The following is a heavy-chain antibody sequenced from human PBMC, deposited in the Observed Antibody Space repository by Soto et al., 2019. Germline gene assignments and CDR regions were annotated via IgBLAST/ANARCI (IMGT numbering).Heavy chain of an antibody. V-gene: IGHV3-48*02. Sequence: EVQLVESGGGLVQPGGSLRLSCAASGFTFSSYSMNWVRQAPGKGLEWVSYISSSSSTIYYADSVKGRFTISRDNAKNSLYLQMNRLRDEDTAVYYCARDLDYDFWSGYPAYGMDVWGQGTTVTVSS. CDR1: GFTFSSYS. CDR2: ISSSSSTI. J-gene: IGHJ6*02. D-gene: IGHD3-3*01. CDR3: ARDLDYDFWSGYPAYGMDV.